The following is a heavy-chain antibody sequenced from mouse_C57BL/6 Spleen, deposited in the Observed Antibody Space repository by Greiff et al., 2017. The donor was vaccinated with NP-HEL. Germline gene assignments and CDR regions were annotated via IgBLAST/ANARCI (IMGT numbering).Heavy chain of an antibody. V-gene: IGHV1-82*01. CDR3: ARWGSYYGNYPYYFDY. CDR2: IYPGDGDT. J-gene: IGHJ2*01. CDR1: GYAFSSSW. D-gene: IGHD2-1*01. Sequence: QVQLQQSGPELVKPGASVKISCKASGYAFSSSWMNWVKQRPGKGLEWIGRIYPGDGDTNYNGKFKGKATLTADKSSSTAYMQLSSLPSEDSAVYVCARWGSYYGNYPYYFDYWGQGTTLTVSS.